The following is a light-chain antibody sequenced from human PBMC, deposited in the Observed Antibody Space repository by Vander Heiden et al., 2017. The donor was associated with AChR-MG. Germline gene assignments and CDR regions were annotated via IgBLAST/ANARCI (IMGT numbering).Light chain of an antibody. CDR1: ESIRSY. CDR2: GAS. CDR3: QQYNNWRRT. V-gene: IGKV3-15*01. J-gene: IGKJ1*01. Sequence: ILMTQPLATLSVSPGERVTLSCGASESIRSYLAWHQVKPGQAPKLLIYGASTRAAGIPARFSGSGYGTEFSLTISRLQSEDFAVYYCQQYNNWRRTFGEGTKVEVK.